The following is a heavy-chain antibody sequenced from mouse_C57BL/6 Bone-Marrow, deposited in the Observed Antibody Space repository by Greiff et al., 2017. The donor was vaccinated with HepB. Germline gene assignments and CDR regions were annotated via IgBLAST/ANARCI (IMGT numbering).Heavy chain of an antibody. J-gene: IGHJ2*01. Sequence: VQLQQSGPELVKPGASVKMSCKASGYTFTDYNIHWVKQSHGKSLEWIGYINPNNGGTSYNQKFKGKATLTVNKSSSTAYMELRSLTSEDSAVYYCGTTVVVPFDYWGQGTTLTVSS. V-gene: IGHV1-22*01. CDR1: GYTFTDYN. CDR2: INPNNGGT. CDR3: GTTVVVPFDY. D-gene: IGHD1-1*01.